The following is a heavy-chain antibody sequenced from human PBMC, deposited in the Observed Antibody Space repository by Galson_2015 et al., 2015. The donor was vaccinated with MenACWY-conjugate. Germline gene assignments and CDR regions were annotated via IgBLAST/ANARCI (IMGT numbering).Heavy chain of an antibody. D-gene: IGHD6-19*01. CDR3: ARWIRDSSGCSLDL. J-gene: IGHJ5*02. CDR1: GFTFSAHW. V-gene: IGHV3-7*03. Sequence: SLRLSCAASGFTFSAHWMSWVRPAPGKGLEWVANISQDGGGKYYVDSVKGRFTISRENAKNLFYLEMNSLRAEDTAVFYCARWIRDSSGCSLDLWCQGTLVTVSS. CDR2: ISQDGGGK.